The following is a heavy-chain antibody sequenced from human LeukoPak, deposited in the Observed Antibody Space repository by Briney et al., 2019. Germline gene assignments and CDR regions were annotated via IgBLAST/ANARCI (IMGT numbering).Heavy chain of an antibody. D-gene: IGHD3-22*01. CDR1: GGSISSYY. CDR3: AREGITMIAPLDY. Sequence: SETLSLTCTVSGGSISSYYWSWIRQPPGKGLEWIGYIYYSGSTNYNPSLKSRVTISVDTSKNQFSLKLSSVTAADTAVYYCAREGITMIAPLDYWGQGTLVTVSS. CDR2: IYYSGST. V-gene: IGHV4-59*12. J-gene: IGHJ4*02.